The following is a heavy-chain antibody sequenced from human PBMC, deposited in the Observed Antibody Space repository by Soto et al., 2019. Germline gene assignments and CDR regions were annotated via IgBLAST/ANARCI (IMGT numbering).Heavy chain of an antibody. J-gene: IGHJ6*02. CDR1: GFNFNSYT. V-gene: IGHV3-21*01. D-gene: IGHD2-15*01. Sequence: PGGSLRLSCAASGFNFNSYTINWVRQAPGKRLEWLSSISSSGYIFSTDSVRCRFTISRDNAKNSVYLQINSLRAEDTAVYFCARDCSGGSCYPGMDVWGQGTTVTVSS. CDR2: ISSSGYI. CDR3: ARDCSGGSCYPGMDV.